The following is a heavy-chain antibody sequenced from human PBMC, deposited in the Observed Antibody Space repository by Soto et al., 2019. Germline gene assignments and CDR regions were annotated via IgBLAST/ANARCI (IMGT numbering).Heavy chain of an antibody. CDR2: IDSSGRYV. CDR3: ARDESAGSSTTN. V-gene: IGHV3-21*01. Sequence: EVQLMESGGGLVKPGGSLRLSCAASGVGFSTYGMNWVRQAPGKGPEWVSWIDSSGRYVYYADSVEGRFTTSRDKAKNSLYLRMNSLGVEDTALYFCARDESAGSSTTNWGQGTLVTVSS. CDR1: GVGFSTYG. D-gene: IGHD2-2*01. J-gene: IGHJ4*02.